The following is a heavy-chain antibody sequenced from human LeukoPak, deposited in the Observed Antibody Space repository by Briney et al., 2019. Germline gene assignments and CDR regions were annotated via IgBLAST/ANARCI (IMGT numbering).Heavy chain of an antibody. D-gene: IGHD2-2*01. CDR1: GFTFSSYA. CDR3: AEGQYCSSTSCSDY. J-gene: IGHJ4*02. V-gene: IGHV3-66*01. Sequence: GGSLRLSCAASGFTFSSYAMSWVRQAPGKGLEWVSVIYSGGSTYYADSVKGRFTISRDNSKNTLYLQMNSLRAEDTAVYYCAEGQYCSSTSCSDYWGQGTLVTVSS. CDR2: IYSGGST.